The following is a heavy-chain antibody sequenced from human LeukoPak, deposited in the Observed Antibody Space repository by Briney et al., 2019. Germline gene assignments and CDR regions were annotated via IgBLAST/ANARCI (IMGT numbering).Heavy chain of an antibody. V-gene: IGHV4-61*01. CDR3: AREGGFYRPLDY. Sequence: SETLSLTCTVSGGSVRSDSYFWSWIRQPPGKGLEWIGYIYYSGSTNYNPSLKSRVTISVDTSKNQFSLKLSSVTAADTAVYYCAREGGFYRPLDYLGQGTLVTVSS. D-gene: IGHD3-3*01. J-gene: IGHJ4*02. CDR2: IYYSGST. CDR1: GGSVRSDSYF.